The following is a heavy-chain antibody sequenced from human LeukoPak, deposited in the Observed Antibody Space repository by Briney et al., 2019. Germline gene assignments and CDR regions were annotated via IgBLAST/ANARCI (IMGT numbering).Heavy chain of an antibody. D-gene: IGHD3-10*01. V-gene: IGHV3-23*01. J-gene: IGHJ4*02. CDR2: ISGSGGST. CDR1: GFTFSSYS. CDR3: ATPGDYYGSGSYSCFDY. Sequence: GGSLRPSCAASGFTFSSYSMNWVRKPPGKGLEWVSAISGSGGSTYYADSVKGRFTISRDNSKNTLYLQMNSLRAEDTAVYYCATPGDYYGSGSYSCFDYWGQGTLVTVSS.